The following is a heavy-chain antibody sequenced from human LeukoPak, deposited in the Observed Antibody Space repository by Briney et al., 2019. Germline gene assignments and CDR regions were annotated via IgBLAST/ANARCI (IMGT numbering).Heavy chain of an antibody. J-gene: IGHJ4*02. D-gene: IGHD3-9*01. V-gene: IGHV1-8*01. CDR2: MNPNSGNT. Sequence: ASVTVSCKASGYTFTSYDINWVRQATGQGLEWMGWMNPNSGNTGYAQKFQGRVTMTRNTSISTAHMELSSLRSEDTAVYYCAKEGIDWLSNLIFDYWGQGTLVTVSS. CDR1: GYTFTSYD. CDR3: AKEGIDWLSNLIFDY.